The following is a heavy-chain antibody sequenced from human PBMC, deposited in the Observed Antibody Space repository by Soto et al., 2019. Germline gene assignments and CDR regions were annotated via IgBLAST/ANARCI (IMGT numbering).Heavy chain of an antibody. D-gene: IGHD1-1*01. J-gene: IGHJ4*02. Sequence: QVHLVQSGAEVKKPGASVKVSCKGSGYDFTTYGITWVRQAPGQGLEWMAWISAHNGNTDYAQKLQGRVTVTRDTSTSTAYMALRSLRSDDTPVYYSARGRYGDYWGQGALVTVSS. CDR2: ISAHNGNT. CDR1: GYDFTTYG. CDR3: ARGRYGDY. V-gene: IGHV1-18*01.